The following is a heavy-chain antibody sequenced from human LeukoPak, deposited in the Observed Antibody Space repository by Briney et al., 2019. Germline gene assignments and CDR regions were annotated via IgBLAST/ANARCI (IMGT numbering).Heavy chain of an antibody. CDR2: IYYSGST. CDR1: XXXXXXXY. V-gene: IGHV4-59*01. J-gene: IGHJ4*02. Sequence: SXXXXXXXYWSWXRQPPGKGLEGIGYIYYSGSTNYNPSLTSGGTISGDTXXKQKFLRLRNVHSADTAVCYFLXXXXXXXXSGYRLLDYWGQGTLVTVSS. CDR3: LXXXXXXXXSGYRLLDY. D-gene: IGHD3-22*01.